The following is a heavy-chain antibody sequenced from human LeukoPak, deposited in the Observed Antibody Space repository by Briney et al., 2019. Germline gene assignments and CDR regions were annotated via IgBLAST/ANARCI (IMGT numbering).Heavy chain of an antibody. CDR1: GFTFSRYS. Sequence: GGSLRLSCAASGFTFSRYSMNWVRQAPGKGLEWVSSISISSNYIYYADSVKGRFTISRDNAKNTLYLQMNSLRAEDTAVYYCARVPRDWGQGTLVTVSS. V-gene: IGHV3-21*01. CDR3: ARVPRD. J-gene: IGHJ4*02. CDR2: ISISSNYI.